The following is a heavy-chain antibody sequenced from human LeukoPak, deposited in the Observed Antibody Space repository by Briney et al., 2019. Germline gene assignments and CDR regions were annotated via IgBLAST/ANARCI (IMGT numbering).Heavy chain of an antibody. V-gene: IGHV3-7*01. Sequence: GGSLRLSCAAPGFTFSSYWMSWVRQAPGKGLEWVANIKQDGSEKYYVDSVKGRFTISRDNAKNSLYLQMNSLRAEDTAVYYCARDYDFWSGYYYYWGQGTLVTVSS. J-gene: IGHJ4*02. D-gene: IGHD3-3*01. CDR1: GFTFSSYW. CDR2: IKQDGSEK. CDR3: ARDYDFWSGYYYY.